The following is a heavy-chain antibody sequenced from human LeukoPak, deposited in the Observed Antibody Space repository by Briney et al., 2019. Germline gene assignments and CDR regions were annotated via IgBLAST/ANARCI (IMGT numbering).Heavy chain of an antibody. V-gene: IGHV3-48*01. CDR2: INIDSITV. CDR1: GFTFSSYA. Sequence: GGSLRLSCAASGFTFSSYAMHWVRQAPGKGLEWVSYINIDSITVNYADSVKGRFTISRDNAKNSLYLQMNSLRAEDTAVYYCSTAKFDNWGQGTLVTVSS. CDR3: STAKFDN. J-gene: IGHJ4*02.